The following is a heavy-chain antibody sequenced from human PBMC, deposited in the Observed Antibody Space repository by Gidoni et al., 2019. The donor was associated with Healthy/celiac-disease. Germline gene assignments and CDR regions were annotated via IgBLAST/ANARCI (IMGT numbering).Heavy chain of an antibody. J-gene: IGHJ5*02. D-gene: IGHD3-10*01. CDR2: IYPSDSDT. Sequence: EVQLVQSGAEVKKPGESLKISCKGSGYSFTSYWIGWVRQMPGKGLEWMGIIYPSDSDTRYSPSFQGQVTISADKSISTAYLQWSSLKASDTAMYYCARRVGRWLQGGNWFDPWGQGTLVTVSS. CDR1: GYSFTSYW. V-gene: IGHV5-51*01. CDR3: ARRVGRWLQGGNWFDP.